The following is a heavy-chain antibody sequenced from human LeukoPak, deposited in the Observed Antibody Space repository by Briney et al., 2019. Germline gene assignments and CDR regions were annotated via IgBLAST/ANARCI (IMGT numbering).Heavy chain of an antibody. CDR1: GFTLSSYW. D-gene: IGHD1-26*01. J-gene: IGHJ5*02. CDR3: ARVLVGGTNWFDP. CDR2: INRDGSEK. V-gene: IGHV3-7*02. Sequence: GGSLRLSCAASGFTLSSYWMSWVRQAPGKGLEWVANINRDGSEKYYVGSVKGRFTISRDNAKNSLYLQMNSLRAEDTSVYYCARVLVGGTNWFDPWGQGTLVTVSS.